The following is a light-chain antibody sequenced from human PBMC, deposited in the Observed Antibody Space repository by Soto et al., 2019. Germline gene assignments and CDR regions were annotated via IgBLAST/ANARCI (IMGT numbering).Light chain of an antibody. CDR1: QSITSW. CDR2: KAS. V-gene: IGKV1-5*03. Sequence: DIQMTQSPSTLSASVGDRVTITCRASQSITSWLAWYQQKPGKAPKLLIYKASSLESGVPSRFSGSGSRTELTLTISSLQPDDFATYYCQQYNSYSRTFGQGTKVEIK. CDR3: QQYNSYSRT. J-gene: IGKJ1*01.